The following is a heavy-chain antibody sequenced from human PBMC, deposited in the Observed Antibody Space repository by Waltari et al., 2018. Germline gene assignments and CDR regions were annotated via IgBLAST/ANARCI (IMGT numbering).Heavy chain of an antibody. V-gene: IGHV3-53*01. CDR1: GFTVSSNY. J-gene: IGHJ2*01. Sequence: EVQLVESGGGLIQPGWSLRLSCAASGFTVSSNYMSWVRQAPGKGLEWVSVINSGGDTHYADSVKGRFTISRDNSKNPVYLQMNTLRAEDTALYYCARDVTGYYYFDLWGRGTLVTVSS. CDR3: ARDVTGYYYFDL. CDR2: INSGGDT.